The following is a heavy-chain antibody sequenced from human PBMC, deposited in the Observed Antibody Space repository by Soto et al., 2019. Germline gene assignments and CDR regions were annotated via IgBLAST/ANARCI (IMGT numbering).Heavy chain of an antibody. CDR3: ARTTRLVYGYYYYYGMDV. Sequence: GASVKVSCKASGYTFTSYYMHWVRQAPGQGLEWMGIINPSGGSTSYAQKFQGRVTMTRDTSTSTVYMELSSLRSEDTAVYYCARTTRLVYGYYYYYGMDVWGQGTTVTVSS. V-gene: IGHV1-46*01. D-gene: IGHD3-9*01. CDR2: INPSGGST. CDR1: GYTFTSYY. J-gene: IGHJ6*02.